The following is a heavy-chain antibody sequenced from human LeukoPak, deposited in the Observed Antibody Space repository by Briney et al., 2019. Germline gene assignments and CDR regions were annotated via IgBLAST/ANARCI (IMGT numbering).Heavy chain of an antibody. CDR1: GYSFTSYW. J-gene: IGHJ4*02. CDR3: ARPPSRLGEDLDY. CDR2: IYPGDSDT. V-gene: IGHV5-51*01. Sequence: GESLKISCKGSGYSFTSYWIGWVRQMPGKGLDWMGIIYPGDSDTRYSPSFQGQVTISADKSISTAYLQWSSLKASDTAMYYCARPPSRLGEDLDYWGQGTLVTVSS. D-gene: IGHD3-16*01.